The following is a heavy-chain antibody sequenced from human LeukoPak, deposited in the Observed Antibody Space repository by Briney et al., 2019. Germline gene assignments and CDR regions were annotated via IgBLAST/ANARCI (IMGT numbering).Heavy chain of an antibody. CDR1: GGSISSYY. CDR3: ARVSYPSFYGLTWDYYGMDV. D-gene: IGHD7-27*01. Sequence: SETLSLTCTVSGGSISSYYWSWIRQPPGKGLEWIGYIYYSGSTNYNPSLKSRVTISVDTSKNQFSLKLSSVTAADTAVYYCARVSYPSFYGLTWDYYGMDVWGQGTTVTVSS. CDR2: IYYSGST. J-gene: IGHJ6*02. V-gene: IGHV4-59*01.